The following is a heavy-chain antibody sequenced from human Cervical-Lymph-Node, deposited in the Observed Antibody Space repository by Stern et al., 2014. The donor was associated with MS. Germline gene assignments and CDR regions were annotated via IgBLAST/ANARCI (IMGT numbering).Heavy chain of an antibody. Sequence: VQLEESGGGVVQPGRSLRLSCAASGFTFSSYGMHWVRQAPGKGLEWVAVISYDGSNKYYADSVKGRFTISRDNSKNTLYLQMNSLRAEDTAVYYCASPPSGYYHYWGQGTLVTVSS. V-gene: IGHV3-30*03. CDR1: GFTFSSYG. D-gene: IGHD3-22*01. CDR3: ASPPSGYYHY. J-gene: IGHJ4*02. CDR2: ISYDGSNK.